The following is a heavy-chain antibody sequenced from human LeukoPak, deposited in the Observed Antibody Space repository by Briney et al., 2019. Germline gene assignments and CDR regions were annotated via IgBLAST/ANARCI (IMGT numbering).Heavy chain of an antibody. V-gene: IGHV1-18*01. CDR2: ISAYNGNT. J-gene: IGHJ3*02. CDR1: GYTFTSYG. D-gene: IGHD3-10*01. Sequence: ASVKVSCKASGYTFTSYGISWVRQAPGQGLEWMGRISAYNGNTNYAQKLQGRVTMTTDTSTSTAYMELRSLRSDDTAVYYCARDGGPFSGPNDAFDIWGQGTMVTVSS. CDR3: ARDGGPFSGPNDAFDI.